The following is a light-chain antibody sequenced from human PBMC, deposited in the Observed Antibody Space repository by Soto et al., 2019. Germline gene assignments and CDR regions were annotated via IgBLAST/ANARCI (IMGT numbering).Light chain of an antibody. J-gene: IGLJ2*01. CDR1: SSDAGGYNY. CDR2: EVS. Sequence: QSALTQPASVSGSPGQSITISCTGTSSDAGGYNYVSWYQQHPGKAPKLMIYEVSNRPSGVSNRFSGSKSGNTASLTISGLQAEDEADYYCSSYTSISTVFGGGTKLTVL. CDR3: SSYTSISTV. V-gene: IGLV2-14*01.